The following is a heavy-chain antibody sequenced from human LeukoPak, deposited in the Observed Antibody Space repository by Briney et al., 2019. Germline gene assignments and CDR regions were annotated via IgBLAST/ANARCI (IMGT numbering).Heavy chain of an antibody. CDR1: GYTFTGYY. CDR3: ARGVFSGVWLYYYYMDV. J-gene: IGHJ6*03. Sequence: ASVKVSCKASGYTFTGYYMHWVRQAPGQGLEWMGGINPNSGGTNYAQKFQGRVTMTRDTSISTAYMELSRLGSDDTAVYYCARGVFSGVWLYYYYMDVWGKGTTVTVSS. CDR2: INPNSGGT. V-gene: IGHV1-2*02. D-gene: IGHD2-8*02.